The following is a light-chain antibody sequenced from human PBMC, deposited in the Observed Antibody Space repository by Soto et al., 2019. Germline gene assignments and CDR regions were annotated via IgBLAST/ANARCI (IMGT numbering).Light chain of an antibody. CDR1: ETIRNNY. Sequence: QSPGTLSLSPGEGATLSCRPSETIRNNYLAWYQQKPGEAPRLLIYGASVRATGVPGRFSGSGSGTDFTLTISRLEPEDFAVYYCQQYTSSLNTFGQGTRLEIK. CDR2: GAS. CDR3: QQYTSSLNT. J-gene: IGKJ5*01. V-gene: IGKV3-20*01.